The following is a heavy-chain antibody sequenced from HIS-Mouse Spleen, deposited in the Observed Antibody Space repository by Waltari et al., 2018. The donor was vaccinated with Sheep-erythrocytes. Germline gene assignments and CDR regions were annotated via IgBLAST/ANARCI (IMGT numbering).Heavy chain of an antibody. J-gene: IGHJ2*01. D-gene: IGHD1-1*01. Sequence: VQLVESGGGLVKPGGSLRLSCAASGFTFSNAWMSWVRQAPGKGLEWVAVISYDGSNKYYADSVKGRFTISRDNSKNTLYLQMNSLRAEDTAVYYCAKVRTVNYWYFDLWGRGTLVTVSS. CDR1: GFTFSNAW. V-gene: IGHV3-30*18. CDR2: ISYDGSNK. CDR3: AKVRTVNYWYFDL.